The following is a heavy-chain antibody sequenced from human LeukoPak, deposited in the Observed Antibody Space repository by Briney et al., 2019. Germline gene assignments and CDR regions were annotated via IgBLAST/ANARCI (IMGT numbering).Heavy chain of an antibody. D-gene: IGHD3-3*01. CDR3: ARELRFLEWPTFQYYMDV. Sequence: SETLSLTCTVSGGSISSGSYYWSWIRQPAGKGLEWIGRIYTSGSTNYNPSLKSRVTISVDTSKNQFSLKLSPVTAADTAVYYCARELRFLEWPTFQYYMDVWGKGTTVTVSS. CDR1: GGSISSGSYY. V-gene: IGHV4-61*02. J-gene: IGHJ6*03. CDR2: IYTSGST.